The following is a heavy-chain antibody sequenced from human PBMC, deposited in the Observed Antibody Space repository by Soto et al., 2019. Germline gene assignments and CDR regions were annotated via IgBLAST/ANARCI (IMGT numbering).Heavy chain of an antibody. CDR2: ISYDGSNK. CDR1: GFTFSSYG. J-gene: IGHJ4*02. Sequence: GGSLRLSCAASGFTFSSYGMHWVRQAPGKGLEWVAVISYDGSNKYYADSVKGRFTISRDNSKNTLYLQMNSLRAEDTAVYYCAKEGIARSAATEYYFDYWGQGTLVTVSS. V-gene: IGHV3-30*18. CDR3: AKEGIARSAATEYYFDY. D-gene: IGHD6-25*01.